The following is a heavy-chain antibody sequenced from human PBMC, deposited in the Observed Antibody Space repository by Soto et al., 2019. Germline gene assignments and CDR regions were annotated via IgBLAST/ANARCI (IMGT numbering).Heavy chain of an antibody. J-gene: IGHJ1*01. V-gene: IGHV3-30*18. CDR1: GFTFSSYG. CDR3: AKDPQAYSSSWQFQH. Sequence: QVQLVESGGGVVQPGGSLRLSCAASGFTFSSYGMHWVRQAPGKGLKWVAVISYDGSNKYYADSVKGRFTISRDNSKNTLYLQMNSLRAEDTAVYYCAKDPQAYSSSWQFQHWGQGTLVTVSS. CDR2: ISYDGSNK. D-gene: IGHD6-13*01.